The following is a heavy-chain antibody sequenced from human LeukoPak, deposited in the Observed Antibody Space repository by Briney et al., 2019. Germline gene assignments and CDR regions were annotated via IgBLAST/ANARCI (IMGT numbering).Heavy chain of an antibody. V-gene: IGHV3-30-3*01. CDR1: GFTFSSYA. CDR3: ARDQELAGDRLFDP. D-gene: IGHD2-21*01. J-gene: IGHJ5*02. CDR2: ISYDGSNK. Sequence: GGSLRLSCAASGFTFSSYAMHWVRQAPGKGLEWVAVISYDGSNKYYADSVKGRFTISRDNSKNTLYLQMNSLRAEDTAVYYCARDQELAGDRLFDPWGQGTLVTVSS.